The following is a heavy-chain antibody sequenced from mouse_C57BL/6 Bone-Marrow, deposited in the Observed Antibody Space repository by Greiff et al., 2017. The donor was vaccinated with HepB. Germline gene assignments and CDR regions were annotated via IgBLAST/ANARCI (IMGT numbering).Heavy chain of an antibody. CDR1: GFNIKDYY. CDR3: TSAQATAWFAY. D-gene: IGHD3-2*02. CDR2: IDPEDGDT. Sequence: VQLQQSGAELVRPGASVKLSCTASGFNIKDYYMHWVKQRPEQGREWIGRIDPEDGDTEYAPKFQGKATMTANTSSNTAYMQLSSLTSEDTAVYSCTSAQATAWFAYWGQGTLVTVSA. V-gene: IGHV14-1*01. J-gene: IGHJ3*01.